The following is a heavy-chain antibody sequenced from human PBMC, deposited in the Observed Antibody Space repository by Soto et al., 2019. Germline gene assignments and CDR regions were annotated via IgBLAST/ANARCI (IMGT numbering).Heavy chain of an antibody. CDR2: ISTSGSAT. Sequence: QVRLVESGGGLVKPGGSLRLSCAASRFTFSDYSMSWVRQAPGRGPEWVSYISTSGSATFYADSVKGRFTVSRDDTMSSLYLRMNSLRVEDAAIYYCVREGPRKGTYVFDYWGQGTLVTVSS. CDR1: RFTFSDYS. V-gene: IGHV3-11*01. D-gene: IGHD3-10*01. J-gene: IGHJ4*02. CDR3: VREGPRKGTYVFDY.